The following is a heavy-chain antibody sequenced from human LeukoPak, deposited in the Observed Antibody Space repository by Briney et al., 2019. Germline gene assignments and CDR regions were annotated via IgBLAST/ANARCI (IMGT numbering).Heavy chain of an antibody. CDR1: GYTFTGYY. Sequence: GASVKVSCKASGYTFTGYYMHWVRQAPGQGLEWMGWINPNSGGTNYAQKFQGRVTMTRDTSISTAYMELSRLRSDDTAVYYCARTHAGGANDAFDIWGQGTMVTVSS. D-gene: IGHD1-26*01. CDR3: ARTHAGGANDAFDI. CDR2: INPNSGGT. V-gene: IGHV1-2*02. J-gene: IGHJ3*02.